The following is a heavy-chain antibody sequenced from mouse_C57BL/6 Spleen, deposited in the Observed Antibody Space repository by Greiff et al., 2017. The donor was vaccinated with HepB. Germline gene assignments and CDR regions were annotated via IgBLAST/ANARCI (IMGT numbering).Heavy chain of an antibody. Sequence: VQLQQSGAELVKPGASVKLSCKASGYTFTSYWMQWVKQRPGQGLEWIGEIDPSDSYTNYNQKFKGKATLTVDTSSSTAYMQLSSLTSEDSAVYYCARGLTGNFDVWGTGTTVTVSS. CDR3: ARGLTGNFDV. CDR2: IDPSDSYT. CDR1: GYTFTSYW. V-gene: IGHV1-50*01. D-gene: IGHD4-1*01. J-gene: IGHJ1*03.